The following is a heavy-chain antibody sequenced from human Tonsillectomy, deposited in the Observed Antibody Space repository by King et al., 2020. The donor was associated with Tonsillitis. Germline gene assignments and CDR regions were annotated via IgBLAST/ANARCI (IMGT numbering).Heavy chain of an antibody. Sequence: QLVQSGAEVKKPGASVKVSCKASGYSFTSYYIHWVRQAPGEGLEWMGWINPKSGDTDYLQKFQGRVTMTRDTSISTAYMELTRLTSDDTAVYYCARGDGATNQGGDYWGQGTLVTVTS. CDR1: GYSFTSYY. D-gene: IGHD3-16*01. CDR3: ARGDGATNQGGDY. V-gene: IGHV1-2*02. J-gene: IGHJ4*02. CDR2: INPKSGDT.